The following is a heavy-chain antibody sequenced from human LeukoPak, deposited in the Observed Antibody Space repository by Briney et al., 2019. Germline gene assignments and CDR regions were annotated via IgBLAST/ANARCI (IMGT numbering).Heavy chain of an antibody. CDR2: ISSSSSYI. J-gene: IGHJ1*01. Sequence: EGSLRLSCAASGFTFSSYSMNWVRQAPGKGLEWVSSISSSSSYIYYADSVKGRFTVSRDNAKNSLYLQMNSLRAEDTAVYYCARDISSSWYGEYFQHWGQGTLVTVSS. V-gene: IGHV3-21*01. CDR1: GFTFSSYS. D-gene: IGHD6-13*01. CDR3: ARDISSSWYGEYFQH.